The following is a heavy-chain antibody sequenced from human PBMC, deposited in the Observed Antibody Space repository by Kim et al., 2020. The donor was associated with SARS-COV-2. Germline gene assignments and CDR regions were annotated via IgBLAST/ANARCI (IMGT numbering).Heavy chain of an antibody. J-gene: IGHJ6*01. Sequence: ASVKVSCKASGYTFSSYGISWVRQAPGQGLEWMGWISTYNGNTNYAQKFQGRVSMTTDTSTSTAFMEVRSLRSDDTAVYYCARDRYCSTTSCPPYYYRY. D-gene: IGHD2-2*01. V-gene: IGHV1-18*01. CDR1: GYTFSSYG. CDR3: ARDRYCSTTSCPPYYYRY. CDR2: ISTYNGNT.